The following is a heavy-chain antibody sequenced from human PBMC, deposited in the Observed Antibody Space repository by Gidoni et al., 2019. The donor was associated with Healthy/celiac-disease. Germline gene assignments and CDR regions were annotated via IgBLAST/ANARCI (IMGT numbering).Heavy chain of an antibody. CDR2: ISYDGSNK. CDR1: GFTFSSYG. V-gene: IGHV3-30*18. CDR3: AKGPAQAYYDISDYGMDV. D-gene: IGHD3-9*01. Sequence: QVQRVESGGGVVQPGRSLRLACAASGFTFSSYGRHWVRQAPGQGLEGVAFISYDGSNKYYADSVKGRFTISRDNSKNTLYLQMNSLRAEDTAVYYCAKGPAQAYYDISDYGMDVWGQGTTVTVSS. J-gene: IGHJ6*02.